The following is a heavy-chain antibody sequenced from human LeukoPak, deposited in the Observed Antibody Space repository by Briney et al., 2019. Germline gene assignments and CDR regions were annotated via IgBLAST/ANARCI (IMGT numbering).Heavy chain of an antibody. J-gene: IGHJ5*02. V-gene: IGHV1-46*01. CDR3: ASGRPGGELSKIFGWFDP. Sequence: ASVKVSCKASGYTFTSYYIHWVRQAPGQGLEWMGIINPSGGSTSYAQKFQDRVTMTRDTSTSTVYMELSSLRSEDTAVYYCASGRPGGELSKIFGWFDPWGQGTLVTVSS. CDR2: INPSGGST. CDR1: GYTFTSYY. D-gene: IGHD3-10*01.